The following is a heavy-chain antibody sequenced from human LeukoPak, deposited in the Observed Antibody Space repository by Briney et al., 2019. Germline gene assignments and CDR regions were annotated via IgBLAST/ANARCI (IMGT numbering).Heavy chain of an antibody. V-gene: IGHV3-21*01. CDR1: GFTFSSYR. Sequence: GGSLRLSCAASGFTFSSYRMNWVRQAPGKGLEWVSSISSSSRYLYYTDSVKGRFTISRDNAKNSLYLQMNSLRADDTAVYYCARFAAGGSYYYYMDVWGKGTTVTVSS. J-gene: IGHJ6*03. CDR3: ARFAAGGSYYYYMDV. D-gene: IGHD6-25*01. CDR2: ISSSSRYL.